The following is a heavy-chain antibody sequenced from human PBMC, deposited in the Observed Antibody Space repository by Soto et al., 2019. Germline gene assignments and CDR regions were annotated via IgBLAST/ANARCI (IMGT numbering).Heavy chain of an antibody. V-gene: IGHV5-10-1*01. CDR2: IDPSDSYT. CDR1: GYSFTSYW. Sequence: PVGSLKISCNGSGYSFTSYWISWGRQMPGKGLEWMGRIDPSDSYTNYSPSFQGHVTISADKSISTAYLQWSSLKASDTAMYYCARHYYGSGSYLHYWGQGTLVTVSS. J-gene: IGHJ4*02. CDR3: ARHYYGSGSYLHY. D-gene: IGHD3-10*01.